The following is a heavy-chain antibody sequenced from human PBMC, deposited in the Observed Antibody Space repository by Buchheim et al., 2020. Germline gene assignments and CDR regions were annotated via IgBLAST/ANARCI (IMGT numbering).Heavy chain of an antibody. CDR1: GFIFSSYS. CDR3: ARGVPHYDSSGYYQFDY. CDR2: ISSSSSAV. Sequence: EVQLVESGGGLIQPGGSLRLSCAASGFIFSSYSMNWVRQAPGKGLEWGLYISSSSSAVYYADSVKGRFTISRDNAKNSLYLQMNSLRVEDTAVYYCARGVPHYDSSGYYQFDYWGQGTL. D-gene: IGHD3-22*01. V-gene: IGHV3-48*01. J-gene: IGHJ4*02.